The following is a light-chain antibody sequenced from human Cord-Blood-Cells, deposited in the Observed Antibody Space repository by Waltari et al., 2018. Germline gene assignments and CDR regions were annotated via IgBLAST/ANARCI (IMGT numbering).Light chain of an antibody. J-gene: IGKJ4*01. CDR3: QQRSNWPLLT. Sequence: ELVLTQSPATLSLSPGERATLSCRASQSVSSYLAWYQQKPGQAPRLLIYYASNRATGIPARFSGSGSGTDFTLTISSLEPEEFAVYYCQQRSNWPLLTFGGGTKVEIK. V-gene: IGKV3-11*01. CDR1: QSVSSY. CDR2: YAS.